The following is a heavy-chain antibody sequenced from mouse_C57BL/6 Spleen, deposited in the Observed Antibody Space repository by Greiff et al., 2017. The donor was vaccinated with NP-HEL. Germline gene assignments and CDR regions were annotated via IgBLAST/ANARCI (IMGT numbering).Heavy chain of an antibody. D-gene: IGHD1-1*01. CDR3: ARGYYGYYVDY. CDR2: INPYNGGT. V-gene: IGHV1-19*01. CDR1: GYTFTDYY. J-gene: IGHJ2*01. Sequence: VQLQQSGPVLVKPGASVKMSCKASGYTFTDYYMNWVKQSHGKSLEWIGVINPYNGGTSYNQKFKGKATLTVDKSSSTAYMELNSLTSEYSAVYYCARGYYGYYVDYWGQGTTLTVSS.